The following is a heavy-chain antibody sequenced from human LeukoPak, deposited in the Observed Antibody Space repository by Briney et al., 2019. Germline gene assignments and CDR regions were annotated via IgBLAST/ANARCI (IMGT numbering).Heavy chain of an antibody. CDR1: GGSISDNDYS. Sequence: SETLSLTCNVSGGSISDNDYSWHWIRQPPGKGLEWMGCIHYSGTTYSNPSLKSRISISVDTSKSQFSLKLRSVTAADTAVYYCARRYYFWGQGTLVTVSS. J-gene: IGHJ4*02. V-gene: IGHV4-39*01. D-gene: IGHD1-14*01. CDR2: IHYSGTT. CDR3: ARRYYF.